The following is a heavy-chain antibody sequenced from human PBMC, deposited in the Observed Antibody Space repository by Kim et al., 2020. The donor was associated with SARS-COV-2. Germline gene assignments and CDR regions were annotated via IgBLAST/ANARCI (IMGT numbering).Heavy chain of an antibody. J-gene: IGHJ4*02. D-gene: IGHD3-3*01. Sequence: SETLSLTCTVSGGSISSGNYYWSWIRQHPGKGLEWIGYIYYSASTYYNPSLQSRVTISVDTSKNQFSLKLSSVTAADTAVYYCARISGITIFGVVITGPFDYWGQGTLVTVSS. CDR3: ARISGITIFGVVITGPFDY. CDR1: GGSISSGNYY. CDR2: IYYSAST. V-gene: IGHV4-31*03.